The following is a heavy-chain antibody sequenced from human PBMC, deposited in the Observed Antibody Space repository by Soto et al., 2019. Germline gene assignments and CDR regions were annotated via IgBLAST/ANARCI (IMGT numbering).Heavy chain of an antibody. D-gene: IGHD3-22*01. CDR2: ISGSGGST. J-gene: IGHJ3*02. V-gene: IGHV3-23*01. CDR1: GFTFSSYA. CDR3: GKTLPSKVDSSGYYLCDAFDI. Sequence: EVQLLESGGGLVQPGGSLRLSCAASGFTFSSYAMSWVRQAPGKGLEWVSAISGSGGSTYYADSVKGRFTISRDNSKNTLYLQLNSLRAEDTSIYYCGKTLPSKVDSSGYYLCDAFDIWGQGTMVTDSS.